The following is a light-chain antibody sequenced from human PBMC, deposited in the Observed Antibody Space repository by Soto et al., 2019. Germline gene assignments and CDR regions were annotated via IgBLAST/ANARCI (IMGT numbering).Light chain of an antibody. V-gene: IGKV3-15*01. J-gene: IGKJ2*01. Sequence: EILMTQTKATLSLYPGERATLSCRASQSVSNNYLAWYQQKPGQAPRLLIYGVSTRATGVPVRFSGSGSGTEFTLTINSLQSEDFAVYYCQQYNNWPHTLGQGTKVDIK. CDR3: QQYNNWPHT. CDR2: GVS. CDR1: QSVSNN.